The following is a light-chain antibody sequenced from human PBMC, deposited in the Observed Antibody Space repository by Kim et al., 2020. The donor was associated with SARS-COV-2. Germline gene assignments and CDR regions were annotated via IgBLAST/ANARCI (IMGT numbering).Light chain of an antibody. Sequence: SVSPGQTACITCSGDKLGDKYACWYQQKPGQSPVLVIYQDSKRPSGIPERFSGSNSGNTATLTISGTQAMDEADYYCQAWDSSTYVFGTGTKVTVL. CDR2: QDS. CDR3: QAWDSSTYV. CDR1: KLGDKY. J-gene: IGLJ1*01. V-gene: IGLV3-1*01.